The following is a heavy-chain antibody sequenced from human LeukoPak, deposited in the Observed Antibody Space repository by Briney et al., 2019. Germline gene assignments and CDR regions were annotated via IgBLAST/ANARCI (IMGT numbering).Heavy chain of an antibody. J-gene: IGHJ4*02. Sequence: VQPGGSLTLSCAASGFTFSTYAMGWVRQAPGEGLRWVSSISGNGVTTYYADSVKGRFTISRDNSKNTLYLQMNSLRAEDTALYYCAKALYGGNTVWGQGTLVTASS. D-gene: IGHD4-23*01. CDR3: AKALYGGNTV. CDR2: ISGNGVTT. CDR1: GFTFSTYA. V-gene: IGHV3-23*01.